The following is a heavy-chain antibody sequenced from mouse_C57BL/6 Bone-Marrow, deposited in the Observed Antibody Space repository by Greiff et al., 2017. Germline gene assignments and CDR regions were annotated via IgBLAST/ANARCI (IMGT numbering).Heavy chain of an antibody. CDR2: IRSKSNNYAT. J-gene: IGHJ3*01. CDR1: GFSFNTYA. D-gene: IGHD2-4*01. CDR3: VRNDYVY. V-gene: IGHV10-1*01. Sequence: EVKLMESGGGLVQPKGSLKLSCAASGFSFNTYAMNWVRQAPGKGLEWVARIRSKSNNYATYYADSVKDRFTISRDDSESMLYLQMNNLKTEDTAMYYCVRNDYVYWGQGTLVTVSA.